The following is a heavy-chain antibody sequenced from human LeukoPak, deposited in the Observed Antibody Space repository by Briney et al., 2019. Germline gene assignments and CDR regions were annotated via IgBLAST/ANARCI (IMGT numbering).Heavy chain of an antibody. CDR1: GFTFSSYW. D-gene: IGHD3-10*01. V-gene: IGHV3-7*01. J-gene: IGHJ6*02. CDR2: IKQDGSEK. Sequence: GGSLRLSCAASGFTFSSYWMSWVRQAPGKGLEWVANIKQDGSEKYYVDSVKGRFTISRDNAKNSLYLQMNSLRAEDTAVYYCARAGEFLSQNPHGTMDVWGQGTTVTVSS. CDR3: ARAGEFLSQNPHGTMDV.